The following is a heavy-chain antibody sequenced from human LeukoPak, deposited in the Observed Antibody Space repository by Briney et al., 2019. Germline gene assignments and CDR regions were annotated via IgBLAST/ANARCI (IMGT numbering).Heavy chain of an antibody. V-gene: IGHV3-53*01. CDR1: GFTVSSNY. CDR2: LYSGGST. Sequence: PGGSLRLSCAASGFTVSSNYMSWLRQAPGMGLEWVSILYSGGSTYYADSVKGRFTISRDNSKNTLYLQMNSLRAEDTAVYYCARLSIAAAGSDYWGQGTLVTVSS. J-gene: IGHJ4*02. D-gene: IGHD6-13*01. CDR3: ARLSIAAAGSDY.